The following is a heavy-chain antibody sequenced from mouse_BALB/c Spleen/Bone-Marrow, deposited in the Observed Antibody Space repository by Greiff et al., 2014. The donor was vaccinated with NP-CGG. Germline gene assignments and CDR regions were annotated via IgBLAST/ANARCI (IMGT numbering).Heavy chain of an antibody. J-gene: IGHJ2*01. CDR3: ARPNTDYFDY. CDR2: ISSGGNYT. V-gene: IGHV5-9-3*01. Sequence: VQLQQSGGGLVKPGGSLKLSCAASGFTFSSYAMSWIRQTPEKRLEWVATISSGGNYTYYPDSVKGRFTISRDNAKNTPYLQMSSLRSEDTAMYYCARPNTDYFDYWGQGTTLTVSS. D-gene: IGHD5-1-1*01. CDR1: GFTFSSYA.